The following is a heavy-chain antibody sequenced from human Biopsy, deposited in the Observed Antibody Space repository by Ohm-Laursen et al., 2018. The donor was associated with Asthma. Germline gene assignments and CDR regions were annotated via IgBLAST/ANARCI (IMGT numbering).Heavy chain of an antibody. D-gene: IGHD1-14*01. V-gene: IGHV3-11*01. CDR1: GFSFRDYY. CDR2: ISSGGRTI. CDR3: ARDNHDYYYYGMDL. J-gene: IGHJ6*02. Sequence: SLRLSCSASGFSFRDYYMSWIRQAPGKGLEWISYISSGGRTIYYADSVKGRFTISRDNAQNLLYLQMSSLRTKDTAVYYCARDNHDYYYYGMDLWGQGTSVTVSS.